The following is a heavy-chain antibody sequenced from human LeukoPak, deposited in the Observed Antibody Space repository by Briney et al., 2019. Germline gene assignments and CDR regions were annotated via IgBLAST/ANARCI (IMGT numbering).Heavy chain of an antibody. D-gene: IGHD3-10*01. V-gene: IGHV1-2*02. Sequence: EASVKVSCKASGYTFTAYYMHWVRQAPGQGLEWMGWINPNSGGTNSSQKFQDRATLTRDTSISTAYMELGSLRSDDTAIYYCARAYGSGSSYHPDYWGQGTLVTVSS. CDR3: ARAYGSGSSYHPDY. J-gene: IGHJ4*02. CDR1: GYTFTAYY. CDR2: INPNSGGT.